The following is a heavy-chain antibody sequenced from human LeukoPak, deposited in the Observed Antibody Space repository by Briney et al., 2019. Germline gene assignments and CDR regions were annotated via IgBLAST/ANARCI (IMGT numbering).Heavy chain of an antibody. J-gene: IGHJ3*02. V-gene: IGHV4-38-2*01. CDR2: IYHSGGT. CDR3: ARQDVGCSSASCYWALGAFDI. CDR1: GYSISSGYS. Sequence: KPSETLSLTCAVSGYSISSGYSWGWIRQPPGKGLEWIGSIYHSGGTYYNPSLKSRVTISLDTSKNQFSLRLSSVTVADTAVYYCARQDVGCSSASCYWALGAFDIWGQGTMVTVSS. D-gene: IGHD2-2*01.